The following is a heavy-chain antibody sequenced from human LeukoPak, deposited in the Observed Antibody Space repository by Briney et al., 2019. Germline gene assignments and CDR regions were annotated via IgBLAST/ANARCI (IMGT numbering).Heavy chain of an antibody. V-gene: IGHV3-21*04. J-gene: IGHJ3*02. CDR1: GFTFSSYS. CDR3: AREGPIAAAGPNAFDI. CDR2: ISSSSSYI. D-gene: IGHD6-13*01. Sequence: GGSLRLSCAASGFTFSSYSMNWVRQAPGKGLEWVSSISSSSSYIYYADSVKGRFTISRDNAKNSLYLQMNSLRAEDTALYHCAREGPIAAAGPNAFDIWGQGTMVTVSS.